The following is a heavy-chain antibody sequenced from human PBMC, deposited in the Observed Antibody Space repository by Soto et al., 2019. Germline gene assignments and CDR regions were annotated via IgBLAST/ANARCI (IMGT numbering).Heavy chain of an antibody. CDR2: ISNNGGST. V-gene: IGHV3-64D*08. J-gene: IGHJ6*01. Sequence: GKGLEYVSAISNNGGSTYYADSVKGRFTISRDNSKNTLYLQMSSLRAEDTAIYYCVKSRGAVVYYYALGVWGEGTTVTV. D-gene: IGHD3-10*01. CDR3: VKSRGAVVYYYALGV.